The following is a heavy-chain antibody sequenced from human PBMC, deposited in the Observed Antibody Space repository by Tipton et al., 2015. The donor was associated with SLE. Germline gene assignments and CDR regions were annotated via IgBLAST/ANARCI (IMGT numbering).Heavy chain of an antibody. D-gene: IGHD3-22*01. CDR1: GFTFDDYA. Sequence: SLRLSCAASGFTFDDYAMHWVRQAPGKGLEWVSGISWDSGSIGYADSVKGRFTISRDNAKNSLYLQMNSLRAEDTAVYYCARQWLSAFDIWGQGTMVTVSS. V-gene: IGHV3-9*01. CDR3: ARQWLSAFDI. CDR2: ISWDSGSI. J-gene: IGHJ3*02.